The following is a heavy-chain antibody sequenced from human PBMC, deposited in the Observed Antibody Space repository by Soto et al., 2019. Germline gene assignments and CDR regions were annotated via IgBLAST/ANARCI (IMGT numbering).Heavy chain of an antibody. CDR2: ISYDGSNK. V-gene: IGHV3-30*18. D-gene: IGHD1-1*01. J-gene: IGHJ5*02. CDR1: GFTFSSYG. Sequence: GGSLRLSCAASGFTFSSYGMHWVRQAPGKGLEWVAVISYDGSNKYYADSVKGRFTISRDNSKNTLYLQMNSLRAEDTAVYYCAKAKLEGWWFDPWGQGTLVTVSS. CDR3: AKAKLEGWWFDP.